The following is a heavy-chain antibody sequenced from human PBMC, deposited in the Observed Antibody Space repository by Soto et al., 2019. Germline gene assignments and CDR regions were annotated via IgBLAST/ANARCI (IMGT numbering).Heavy chain of an antibody. J-gene: IGHJ3*02. CDR2: ISAYNGNT. Sequence: ASVKVSCKASGYTFTSYGISWVRHAPGQGLEWMGWISAYNGNTNYAQKLQGRVTMTTDTSTSTAYMELRSLRSDDTAVYYCARDSGFGGADAFDIWGQGTMVTVSS. CDR3: ARDSGFGGADAFDI. D-gene: IGHD3-10*01. CDR1: GYTFTSYG. V-gene: IGHV1-18*01.